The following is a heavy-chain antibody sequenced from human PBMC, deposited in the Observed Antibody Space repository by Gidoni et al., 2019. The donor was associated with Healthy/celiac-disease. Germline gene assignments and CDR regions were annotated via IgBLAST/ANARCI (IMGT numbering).Heavy chain of an antibody. CDR2: TYYRSKWYN. V-gene: IGHV6-1*01. D-gene: IGHD3-22*01. CDR1: GDSVSSNSAA. J-gene: IGHJ3*02. CDR3: ARGLAGYYYDSRPQDAFDI. Sequence: QVQLQQSGPGLVKPSQTLSLTCAISGDSVSSNSAAWTWIRQSPSRGLEWLGRTYYRSKWYNDYAVSVKSRITINPDTSKNQFSLQLNSVTPEDTAVYYCARGLAGYYYDSRPQDAFDIWGQGTMVTVSS.